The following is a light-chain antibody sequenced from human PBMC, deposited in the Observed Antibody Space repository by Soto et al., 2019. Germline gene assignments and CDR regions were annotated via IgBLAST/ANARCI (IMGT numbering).Light chain of an antibody. CDR3: AAWDAGVSGPA. V-gene: IGLV1-47*01. CDR2: RNN. Sequence: QAVVTQPPSASGTPGQRVTISCSGRRSNIGSKYVYWYQQLPGTAPKLLMYRNNQRPSGVPDRFSGSKSGTSASLAISGLRSEDEADYYCAAWDAGVSGPAFGGGTKLTVL. J-gene: IGLJ2*01. CDR1: RSNIGSKY.